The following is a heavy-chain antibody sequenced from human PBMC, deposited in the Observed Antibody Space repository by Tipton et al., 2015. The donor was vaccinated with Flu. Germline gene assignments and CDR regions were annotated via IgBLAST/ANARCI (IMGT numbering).Heavy chain of an antibody. J-gene: IGHJ5*02. D-gene: IGHD4-11*01. Sequence: GLVKPSQTLSLTCSVSGGSISSGGEYWTWIRQHPGKGLEWIASIYYSGGTYYNPSLESRVTMSVDTSKNQFSLKLSSVTAADTAVYYCARRDYSNYVSDPKTWFDPWGQGILVTVSS. CDR1: GGSISSGGEY. CDR3: ARRDYSNYVSDPKTWFDP. V-gene: IGHV4-31*03. CDR2: IYYSGGT.